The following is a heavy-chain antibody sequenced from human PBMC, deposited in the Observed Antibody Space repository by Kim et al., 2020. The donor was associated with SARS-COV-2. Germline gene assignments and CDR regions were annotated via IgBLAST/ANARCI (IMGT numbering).Heavy chain of an antibody. CDR2: IDPSDSYT. Sequence: GESLKISCKGSGYSFTSYWISWVRQMPGKGLEWMGRIDPSDSYTNYSPSFQGHVTISADKSISTAYLQWSSLKASDTAMYYCAKITMVRGVISALDYWGQGTLVTVSS. CDR3: AKITMVRGVISALDY. J-gene: IGHJ4*02. CDR1: GYSFTSYW. D-gene: IGHD3-10*01. V-gene: IGHV5-10-1*01.